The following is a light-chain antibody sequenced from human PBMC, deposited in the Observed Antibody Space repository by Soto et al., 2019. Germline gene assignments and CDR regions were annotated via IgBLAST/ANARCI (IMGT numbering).Light chain of an antibody. Sequence: QSALTQPASVSGSPGQSITISCTGTSSDVGAYNYVSWYQQRPGKAPQLMIYEVSYRPSGISNRFSGSKSDNTASLTISGLQAEDEADYYCAAWDDRLNAWVIGGGTKVTVL. CDR1: SSDVGAYNY. J-gene: IGLJ3*02. CDR2: EVS. V-gene: IGLV2-14*01. CDR3: AAWDDRLNAWV.